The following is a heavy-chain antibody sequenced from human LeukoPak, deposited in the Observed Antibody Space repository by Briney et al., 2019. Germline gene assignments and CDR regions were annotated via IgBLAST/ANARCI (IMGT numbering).Heavy chain of an antibody. Sequence: ASVKVSCKASGYTFTKYYIHWVRQAPGQGLEWMGLINPGGDNTNYAQNFQGRVTMTRDTSTSTAYMELSSLRSEDTAVYYCARGMGYYYYYMDVWGKGTTVTVSS. CDR3: ARGMGYYYYYMDV. CDR1: GYTFTKYY. J-gene: IGHJ6*03. CDR2: INPGGDNT. V-gene: IGHV1-46*01. D-gene: IGHD2-8*01.